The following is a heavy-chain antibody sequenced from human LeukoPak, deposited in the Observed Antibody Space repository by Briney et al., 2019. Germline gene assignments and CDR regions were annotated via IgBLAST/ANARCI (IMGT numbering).Heavy chain of an antibody. Sequence: PSETLSLTCTVSGGSISSFYWSWIRQPAGKGLEWVGRIYTSGSTNYNPSLRSRVTMSVDTSRNQFSLKLSSVTAADTAVYYCARVLYGDRYYFDYWGQGTLVTVSS. CDR2: IYTSGST. D-gene: IGHD4-17*01. V-gene: IGHV4-4*07. J-gene: IGHJ4*02. CDR1: GGSISSFY. CDR3: ARVLYGDRYYFDY.